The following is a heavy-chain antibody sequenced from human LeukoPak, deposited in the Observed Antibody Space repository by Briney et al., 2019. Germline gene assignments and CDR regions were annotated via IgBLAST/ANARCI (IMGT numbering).Heavy chain of an antibody. V-gene: IGHV4-30-4*01. CDR3: ARDSSGYSGVDY. J-gene: IGHJ4*02. CDR1: GGSISSADYY. CDR2: IYYSGST. D-gene: IGHD3-22*01. Sequence: SETLSLTCTVSGGSISSADYYWSWIRQPPGKGLEWIGYIYYSGSTYYNPSLKSRVTISVDTSKNQFSLKLSSVTAADTAVYYCARDSSGYSGVDYWGQGTLVTVSS.